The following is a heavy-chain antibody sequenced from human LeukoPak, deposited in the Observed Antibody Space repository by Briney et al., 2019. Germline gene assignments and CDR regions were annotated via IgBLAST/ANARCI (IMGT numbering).Heavy chain of an antibody. CDR1: GFTVSSNY. CDR3: ARAPHYSSFDY. V-gene: IGHV3-53*01. D-gene: IGHD6-13*01. Sequence: GGSLRLSCAASGFTVSSNYMSWVRQAPGKGLEWVSVIYSGGSTYYADSVKGRFTISRDNSKNTLYLQMNSLRAEDTAVYYCARAPHYSSFDYWGQGTLVTVSS. J-gene: IGHJ4*02. CDR2: IYSGGST.